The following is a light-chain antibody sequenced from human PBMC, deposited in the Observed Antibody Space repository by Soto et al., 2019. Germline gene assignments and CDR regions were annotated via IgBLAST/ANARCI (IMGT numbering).Light chain of an antibody. Sequence: EVVLTQSPGTLSLSPGERATLSCRASQSISQSLAWYQQRPGQSPRLLIYDASSRATGIPDRFTGSGFGTDFTLTISRLAPEDLAVYYSQQYGGSPRTFGQGTKVELK. CDR1: QSISQS. CDR2: DAS. CDR3: QQYGGSPRT. J-gene: IGKJ1*01. V-gene: IGKV3-20*01.